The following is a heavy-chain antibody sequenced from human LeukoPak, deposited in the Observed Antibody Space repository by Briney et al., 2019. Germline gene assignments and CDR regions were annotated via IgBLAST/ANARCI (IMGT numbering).Heavy chain of an antibody. CDR2: ISSGGGGT. D-gene: IGHD2/OR15-2a*01. CDR1: RFTFSSYA. J-gene: IGHJ4*02. V-gene: IGHV3-23*01. CDR3: AEDALSMPYSLFDY. Sequence: GGSLRLSCAASRFTFSSYAMTWVRQAPGKGLEWVSTISSGGGGTYYADSVKGRFTISRDNSKNTLYLQMNSLRAEDTAVYYCAEDALSMPYSLFDYWGQGTLVTVSS.